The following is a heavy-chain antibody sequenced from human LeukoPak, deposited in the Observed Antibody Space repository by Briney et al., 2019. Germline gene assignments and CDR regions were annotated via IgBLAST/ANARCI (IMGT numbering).Heavy chain of an antibody. D-gene: IGHD6-13*01. CDR1: GFTFSRYD. CDR3: LRGSSRLYDFDY. CDR2: IGTAGAT. Sequence: GGSLRLSCAASGFTFSRYDMHWVRQTPGKGLDWVSSIGTAGATYYPDSVKGRFTISRENAKNSLYLQMNSLRAEDTAVYFCLRGSSRLYDFDYWGQGILVTVSS. J-gene: IGHJ4*02. V-gene: IGHV3-13*01.